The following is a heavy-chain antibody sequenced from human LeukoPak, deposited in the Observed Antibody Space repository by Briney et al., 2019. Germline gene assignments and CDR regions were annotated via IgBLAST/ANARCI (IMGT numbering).Heavy chain of an antibody. D-gene: IGHD3-3*01. V-gene: IGHV1-69*13. Sequence: SVKVSCKASGYTFTGYYMHWVRQAPGQGLEWMGGIIPIFGTANYAQKFQGRVTITADESTSTAYMELSSLRSEDTAVYYCARGDYYFDYWGQGTLVTVSS. CDR1: GYTFTGYY. CDR2: IIPIFGTA. CDR3: ARGDYYFDY. J-gene: IGHJ4*02.